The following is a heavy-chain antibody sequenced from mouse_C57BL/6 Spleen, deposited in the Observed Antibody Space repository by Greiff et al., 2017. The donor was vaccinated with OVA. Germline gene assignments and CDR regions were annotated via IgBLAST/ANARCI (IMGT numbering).Heavy chain of an antibody. D-gene: IGHD3-2*02. CDR2: INPNNGGT. CDR1: GYTFTDYY. V-gene: IGHV1-26*01. CDR3: ARNGQRSPWFAY. J-gene: IGHJ3*01. Sequence: EVQLQQSGPELVKPGASVKISCKASGYTFTDYYMNWVKQSHGKSLEWIGDINPNNGGTSYNQKFKGKATLTVDKSSSTAYMELRSLTSEYSAVYYCARNGQRSPWFAYWGQGTLVTVSA.